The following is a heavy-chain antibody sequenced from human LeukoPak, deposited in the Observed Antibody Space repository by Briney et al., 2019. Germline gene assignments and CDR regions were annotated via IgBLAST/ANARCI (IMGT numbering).Heavy chain of an antibody. V-gene: IGHV3-15*01. CDR3: ITEGSTYGFHSLDT. CDR1: GFIFSKAW. J-gene: IGHJ3*02. CDR2: IKAKSEGGTT. Sequence: GGSLRLSCTASGFIFSKAWMSWVRQAPGKGLEWVGRIKAKSEGGTTDYAAPVKGKFAISGDDSSNTLYLQMNSLRMDDTALYYCITEGSTYGFHSLDTWGQGTTVTISS. D-gene: IGHD5-18*01.